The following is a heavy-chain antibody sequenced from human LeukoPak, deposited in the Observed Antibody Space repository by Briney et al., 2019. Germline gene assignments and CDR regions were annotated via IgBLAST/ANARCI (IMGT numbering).Heavy chain of an antibody. CDR2: TYYRSKLYN. Sequence: SQTLSLTCAISGDCVSSNSAAWNWIRQSPSSGLEWLGRTYYRSKLYNDYAVSVKSLITINPDTSKNQFSLQLNSVTPEDTAVYYCARGEIAVACFDPWGQGTLVTVSS. CDR3: ARGEIAVACFDP. CDR1: GDCVSSNSAA. D-gene: IGHD6-19*01. V-gene: IGHV6-1*01. J-gene: IGHJ5*02.